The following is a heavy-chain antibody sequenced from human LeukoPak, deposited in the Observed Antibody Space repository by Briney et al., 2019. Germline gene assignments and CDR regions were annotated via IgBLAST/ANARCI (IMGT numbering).Heavy chain of an antibody. CDR1: SDSMSTSSYY. Sequence: SETLSLTCNVSSDSMSTSSYYWGWIRQPPGKGLEWIGRIYYSGSTYYNPSLKSRVTISVDTSKNQFSLKVSSVTAADTAVYYCARHIAASRYCTSTTCYSADHWSQGTLVTVSS. V-gene: IGHV4-39*01. CDR2: IYYSGST. D-gene: IGHD2-2*01. CDR3: ARHIAASRYCTSTTCYSADH. J-gene: IGHJ4*02.